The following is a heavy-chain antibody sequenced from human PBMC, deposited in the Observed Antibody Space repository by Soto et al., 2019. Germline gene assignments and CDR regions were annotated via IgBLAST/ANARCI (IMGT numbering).Heavy chain of an antibody. CDR3: SRLVGATSSFDY. CDR1: GFTFSGSA. CDR2: IRSKANSYAT. D-gene: IGHD1-26*01. Sequence: EVQLVESGGGLVQPGGSLKLSCAASGFTFSGSAMHWVRQASGKGLEWVGRIRSKANSYATAYAASVKGRFTISRDDSKNTAYLRMNSLKTEDTAVYYCSRLVGATSSFDYWGQGTLVTVSS. V-gene: IGHV3-73*02. J-gene: IGHJ4*02.